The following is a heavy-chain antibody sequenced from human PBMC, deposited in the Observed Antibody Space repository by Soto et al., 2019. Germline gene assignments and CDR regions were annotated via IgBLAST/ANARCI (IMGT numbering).Heavy chain of an antibody. CDR3: ARDILTGYPDVYYYYGMDV. V-gene: IGHV3-48*02. D-gene: IGHD3-9*01. J-gene: IGHJ6*02. CDR1: GFTFSSYS. Sequence: EVQLVESGGGLVQPGGSLRLSCAASGFTFSSYSMNWVRQAPGKGLEWVSYISSSSSTIYYADSVKGRFTISRDNAKNSLYLQMNSLRDEDTAVYYCARDILTGYPDVYYYYGMDVWGQGTTVTVSS. CDR2: ISSSSSTI.